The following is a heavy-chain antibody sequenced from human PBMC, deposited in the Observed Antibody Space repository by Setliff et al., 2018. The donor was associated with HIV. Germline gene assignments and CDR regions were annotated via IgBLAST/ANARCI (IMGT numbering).Heavy chain of an antibody. CDR2: IAYSGTT. J-gene: IGHJ4*02. D-gene: IGHD6-19*01. CDR3: ARAAAGTPGPFDL. Sequence: PSETLSLTCTVSGGSFIGCSFQSTWIRQAPGMGLEWIGDIAYSGTTIHFHYNPSLESRLSLSEDTSRHQFSLKLTAVTASDTAVYYCARAAAGTPGPFDLWGQGSPVTVSS. CDR1: GGSFIGCSFQ. V-gene: IGHV4-39*07.